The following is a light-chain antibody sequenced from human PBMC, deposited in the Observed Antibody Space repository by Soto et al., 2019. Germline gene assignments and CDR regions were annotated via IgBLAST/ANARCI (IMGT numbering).Light chain of an antibody. V-gene: IGKV1-39*01. CDR2: AAS. CDR1: QSIDNY. Sequence: DIQLTQSPSFLSASEGDRVTITCRTSQSIDNYLNWYQQKPGKAPKLLMFAASTLQSGVPSRFSGSGSETDFTLTISSLQPEDLATYYCQQSYTTLFTFGPGTKVDIK. CDR3: QQSYTTLFT. J-gene: IGKJ3*01.